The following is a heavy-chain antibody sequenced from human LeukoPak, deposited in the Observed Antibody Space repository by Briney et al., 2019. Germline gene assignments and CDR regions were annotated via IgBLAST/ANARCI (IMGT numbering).Heavy chain of an antibody. J-gene: IGHJ4*02. Sequence: GGSLSLSCAASGFTFSSYAMSWVRQAPGKGLEWVSAISGSGGSTYYADSVKGRFTISRDNSKNTLYLQMNSLRAEDTAVYYCAKGGYCSSTSCLVIYWGQGTLVTVSS. CDR3: AKGGYCSSTSCLVIY. D-gene: IGHD2-2*01. V-gene: IGHV3-23*01. CDR1: GFTFSSYA. CDR2: ISGSGGST.